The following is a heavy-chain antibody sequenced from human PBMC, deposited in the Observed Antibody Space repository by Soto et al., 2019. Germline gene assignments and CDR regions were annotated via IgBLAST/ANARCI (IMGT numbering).Heavy chain of an antibody. V-gene: IGHV3-23*01. CDR3: LTSMTPDY. D-gene: IGHD3-22*01. Sequence: GGSLRLSCTASGFTFTDYAMAWVRQAPGKGLEWVSSIAGSGAWTYYADSAKGRFTISRDNSISTLSLQMTGLRAEDTAIYYGLTSMTPDYWGQGTLVTVSS. CDR1: GFTFTDYA. CDR2: IAGSGAWT. J-gene: IGHJ4*02.